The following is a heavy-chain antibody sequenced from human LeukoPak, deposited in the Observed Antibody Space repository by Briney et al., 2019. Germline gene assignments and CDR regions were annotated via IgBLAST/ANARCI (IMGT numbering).Heavy chain of an antibody. CDR2: ISGSGGST. CDR1: GFTFSSYA. Sequence: GGSLRLSCAASGFTFSSYAMSCVRQAPGKGLEWVSAISGSGGSTYYADSVKGRFTISRDNSKNTLYLQMNSLRAEDTAVYFCAKDSGDFAPLTDFDYWGQGTLVTVSS. J-gene: IGHJ4*02. CDR3: AKDSGDFAPLTDFDY. V-gene: IGHV3-23*01. D-gene: IGHD3-10*01.